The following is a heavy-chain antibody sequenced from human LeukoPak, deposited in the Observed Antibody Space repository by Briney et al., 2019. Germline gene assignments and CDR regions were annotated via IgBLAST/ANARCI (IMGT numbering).Heavy chain of an antibody. D-gene: IGHD5-12*01. J-gene: IGHJ3*02. V-gene: IGHV3-23*01. CDR1: GFTFSSYA. CDR2: ISGSGGYT. CDR3: AKNWGATIYYAFDI. Sequence: GSLRLSCAASGFTFSSYAISWVRQAPGKGLEWVSAISGSGGYTYYADSVKGRFTISRDNSKNTLWLQMNSLRAEDTAVYYCAKNWGATIYYAFDIWGQGTMVTVSS.